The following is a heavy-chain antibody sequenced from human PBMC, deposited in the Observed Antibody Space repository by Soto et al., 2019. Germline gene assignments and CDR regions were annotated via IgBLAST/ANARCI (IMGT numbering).Heavy chain of an antibody. CDR1: GGSFSGYY. CDR2: INHSGST. D-gene: IGHD3-10*01. J-gene: IGHJ4*02. CDR3: ARDVLYYYGSGGYNRARSLDY. V-gene: IGHV4-34*01. Sequence: SETLSLTCAVYGGSFSGYYWSWIRQPPGKGLEWIGEINHSGSTNYNPSLKSRVTISVDTSKNQFPLKLSSVTAADTAVYYCARDVLYYYGSGGYNRARSLDYWGQGTLVT.